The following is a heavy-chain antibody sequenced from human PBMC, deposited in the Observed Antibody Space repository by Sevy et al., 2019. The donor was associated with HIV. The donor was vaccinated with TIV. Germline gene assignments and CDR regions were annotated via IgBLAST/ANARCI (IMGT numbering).Heavy chain of an antibody. J-gene: IGHJ5*02. Sequence: ASVKVSCTSSGYTSSAYYIHWVRQAPGQELEWMGRINPNNGGTNYAQKFQGRVTMTTDTSINTAYMELTSLRSDDTAVYFCARDRAVAGTENWFAPWGQGTLVTVSS. V-gene: IGHV1-2*06. CDR3: ARDRAVAGTENWFAP. CDR2: INPNNGGT. D-gene: IGHD6-19*01. CDR1: GYTSSAYY.